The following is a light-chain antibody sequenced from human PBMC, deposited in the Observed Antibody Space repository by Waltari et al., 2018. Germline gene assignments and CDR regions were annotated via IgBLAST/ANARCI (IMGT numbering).Light chain of an antibody. CDR1: SSDVGFYNY. Sequence: QSALTQPASVSGSPGQSITISCTGTSSDVGFYNYVSWYQQHPGKAPKLILYDVFERPSGVSNRFSGSKSGHTASLTISGLLAEDEADYYCNSYTGSSSWVFGGGTKLTVL. V-gene: IGLV2-14*01. CDR3: NSYTGSSSWV. CDR2: DVF. J-gene: IGLJ3*02.